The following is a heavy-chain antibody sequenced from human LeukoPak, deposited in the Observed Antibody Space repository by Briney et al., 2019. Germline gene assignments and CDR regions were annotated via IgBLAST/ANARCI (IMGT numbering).Heavy chain of an antibody. J-gene: IGHJ6*03. V-gene: IGHV1-8*03. CDR1: GYTFASYD. CDR3: ARVGWNYVYYYYYYMDV. Sequence: ASVKVSCTASGYTFASYDINWVRQATGQGLEWVGWMNPNSGNTGYAQKFQGRVTITRNTSISTAYMELSSLRSEDTAVYYCARVGWNYVYYYYYYMDVWGKGTTVTVSS. CDR2: MNPNSGNT. D-gene: IGHD1-7*01.